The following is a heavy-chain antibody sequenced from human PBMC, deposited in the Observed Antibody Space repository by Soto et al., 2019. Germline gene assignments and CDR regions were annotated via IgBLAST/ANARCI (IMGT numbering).Heavy chain of an antibody. V-gene: IGHV3-30*18. Sequence: QVQLVESGGGVVQPGRSLRLSCGASGFTFSSYGMPWVRQAPGKGLEWVAVISYVGSNKYYADSVKGRFTISRDNSKNTLYLQMNSLRAEYAAVYYCAKGGGIVYYGMDVWGQGTTVTVSS. CDR3: AKGGGIVYYGMDV. J-gene: IGHJ6*02. CDR1: GFTFSSYG. CDR2: ISYVGSNK. D-gene: IGHD3-16*01.